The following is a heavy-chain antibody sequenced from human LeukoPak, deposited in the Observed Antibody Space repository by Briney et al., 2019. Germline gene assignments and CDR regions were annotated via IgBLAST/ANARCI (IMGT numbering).Heavy chain of an antibody. CDR3: ARDFSYGSAVYGMDV. CDR2: FYNSGSI. J-gene: IGHJ6*02. CDR1: GAPISSYY. D-gene: IGHD5-18*01. V-gene: IGHV4-4*07. Sequence: SETLSLTCTVPGAPISSYYWSWIRQPAGKGLECIGRFYNSGSINYNPSLKSRVTMSVDTFMRQLSLRLTSVTAADTAVYFCARDFSYGSAVYGMDVWGQGTTVTVSS.